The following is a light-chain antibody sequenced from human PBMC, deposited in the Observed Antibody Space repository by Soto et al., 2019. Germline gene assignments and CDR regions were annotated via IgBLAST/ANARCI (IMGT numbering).Light chain of an antibody. J-gene: IGKJ5*01. V-gene: IGKV1-5*01. CDR2: DAS. CDR3: QQYNSYPRT. CDR1: QSISSW. Sequence: DIQMTQSPSTLSASVGDRVTITCRASQSISSWLAWYQQKPGKAPKLLIYDASSLESGVPSRFSGSGSGTEFTLTISSLQPDDFATYYCQQYNSYPRTVGQGTRLESK.